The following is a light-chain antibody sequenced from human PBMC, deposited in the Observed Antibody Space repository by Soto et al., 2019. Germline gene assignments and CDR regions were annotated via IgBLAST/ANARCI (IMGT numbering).Light chain of an antibody. Sequence: EIVLTQSPATLSLSPGQRATLSCRASQSVSTYLAWYQQKPGQAPRLFIYDTSKMANGIPARFSGSGYRTDFTLRISSLEPEDFAVYYCQQHSTWVTFGQGTRLEI. CDR3: QQHSTWVT. J-gene: IGKJ5*01. CDR1: QSVSTY. V-gene: IGKV3-11*01. CDR2: DTS.